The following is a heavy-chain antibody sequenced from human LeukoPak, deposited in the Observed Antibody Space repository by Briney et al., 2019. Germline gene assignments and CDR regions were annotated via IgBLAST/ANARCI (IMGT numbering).Heavy chain of an antibody. CDR1: GDSINSGNNY. J-gene: IGHJ4*02. CDR2: IYSSGTT. V-gene: IGHV4-61*09. Sequence: SETLSLTCTVSGDSINSGNNYWSWIRQPAGKGPEWIGHIYSSGTTNYNPSLKSRVTMSVDTSKNQYSLKLTSVTAADTAVYYCAREAGSYDSSGYYSLYYSFDYWGQGTLVTVSS. D-gene: IGHD3-22*01. CDR3: AREAGSYDSSGYYSLYYSFDY.